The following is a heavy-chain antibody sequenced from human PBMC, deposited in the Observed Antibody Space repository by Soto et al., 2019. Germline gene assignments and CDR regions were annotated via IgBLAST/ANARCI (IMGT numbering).Heavy chain of an antibody. V-gene: IGHV4-61*01. CDR2: IYYSGST. D-gene: IGHD6-19*01. CDR1: GVSVSSGSHY. Sequence: QVQLQESGPGLVKPSETLSVTCSVSGVSVSSGSHYWSWIRQSPGKGLEWIGFIYYSGSTNYNPSLKRRVTISVDTSKNQFSLKVPSVTAADTAVYFCARDPLGYSSSHFFDQWGQGTLVTVSS. CDR3: ARDPLGYSSSHFFDQ. J-gene: IGHJ4*02.